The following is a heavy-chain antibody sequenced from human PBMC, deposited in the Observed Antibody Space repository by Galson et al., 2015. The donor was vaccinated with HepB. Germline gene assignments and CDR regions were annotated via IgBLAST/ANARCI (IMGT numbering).Heavy chain of an antibody. CDR1: GGSFSGYY. Sequence: ETLSLTCAVYGGSFSGYYWSWIRQPPGKGLEWIGEINHSGSTNYNPSLTSRVTISVDTSKNQFSLKLSSVTAADTAVYYCTSAGIAAGALVIRGQGTMVT. V-gene: IGHV4-34*01. CDR3: TSAGIAAGALVI. D-gene: IGHD6-13*01. J-gene: IGHJ3*02. CDR2: INHSGST.